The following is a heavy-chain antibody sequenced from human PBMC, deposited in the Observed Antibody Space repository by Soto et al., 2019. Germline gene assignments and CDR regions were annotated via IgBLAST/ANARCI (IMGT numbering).Heavy chain of an antibody. Sequence: GSLRLSCAASGFTFSSYAMGCVRQGPGKGLEWVAVVSIGGSTHYADSVRGRFTISRDNSKNTLSLQMNSLTAEDTAVYFCAKRRGAGGHFDYWGQGALVTVSS. J-gene: IGHJ4*02. CDR2: VSIGGST. V-gene: IGHV3-23*01. CDR3: AKRRGAGGHFDY. CDR1: GFTFSSYA. D-gene: IGHD2-15*01.